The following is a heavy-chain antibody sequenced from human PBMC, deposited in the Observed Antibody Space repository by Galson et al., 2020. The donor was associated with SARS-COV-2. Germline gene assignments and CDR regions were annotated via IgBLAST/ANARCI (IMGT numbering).Heavy chain of an antibody. CDR1: GFTFSSYA. Sequence: GESLKISCAASGFTFSSYAMHWVRQAPGKGLEWVAVISYDGSNKYYADSVKGRFTISRDNSKNTLYLQMNSLRAEDTAVYYCARPSSGWYRDPFDYWGQGTLVTGSS. CDR2: ISYDGSNK. D-gene: IGHD6-19*01. J-gene: IGHJ4*02. CDR3: ARPSSGWYRDPFDY. V-gene: IGHV3-30-3*01.